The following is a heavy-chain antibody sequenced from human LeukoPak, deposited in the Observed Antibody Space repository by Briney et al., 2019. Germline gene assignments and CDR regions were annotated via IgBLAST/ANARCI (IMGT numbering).Heavy chain of an antibody. V-gene: IGHV4-39*07. CDR3: ARDVFFRAHNWSDP. CDR1: GGSISSSSYY. D-gene: IGHD2/OR15-2a*01. Sequence: PSETLSLTCTVSGGSISSSSYYWGWIRQPPGKGLEWIGSIYYSGSTYYNPSLKSRVTISVDTSKNQFSLKLSSVTAADTAVYYCARDVFFRAHNWSDPWGQGTLVTVSS. J-gene: IGHJ5*02. CDR2: IYYSGST.